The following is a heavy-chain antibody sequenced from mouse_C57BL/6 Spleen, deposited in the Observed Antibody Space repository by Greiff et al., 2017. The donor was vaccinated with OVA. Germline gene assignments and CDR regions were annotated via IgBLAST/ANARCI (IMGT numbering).Heavy chain of an antibody. J-gene: IGHJ1*03. Sequence: QQSCKASGYTFTSYWMHWVKQRPGQGLEWIGNINPSNGGTNYNEKFKSKATLTVDKSSSTAYMQLSSLTSEDSAVYYCAREGGSWYFDVWGTGTTVTVSS. CDR3: AREGGSWYFDV. CDR1: GYTFTSYW. D-gene: IGHD1-1*01. V-gene: IGHV1-53*01. CDR2: INPSNGGT.